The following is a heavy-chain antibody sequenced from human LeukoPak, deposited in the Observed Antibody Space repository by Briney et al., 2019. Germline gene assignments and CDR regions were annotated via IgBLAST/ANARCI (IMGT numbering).Heavy chain of an antibody. Sequence: GESLRLSCAASGFTFDDYAMHWVRQAPGKGLEWVSGITWNRDNIGYGDSVKGRFTISRDNVKNALYLQMNSLRAEDTAVYYCAKDFVRGYSYGYGAFDIWGQGTMVTVSS. J-gene: IGHJ3*02. CDR3: AKDFVRGYSYGYGAFDI. V-gene: IGHV3-9*01. D-gene: IGHD5-18*01. CDR1: GFTFDDYA. CDR2: ITWNRDNI.